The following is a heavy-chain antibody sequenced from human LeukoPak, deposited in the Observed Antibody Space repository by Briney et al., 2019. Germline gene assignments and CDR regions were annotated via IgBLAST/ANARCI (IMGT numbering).Heavy chain of an antibody. CDR1: GYTFTSNY. D-gene: IGHD5-24*01. CDR2: ISPSGGST. Sequence: ASVKVSCKAFGYTFTSNYMHWVRQPPGPGREWMGVISPSGGSTTYAQKFQGRVTLTRDMSTSTDYLELRSLRSEDTAVYYCARDNSVRDEAWWFNPWGQGTLVTVSS. V-gene: IGHV1-46*01. J-gene: IGHJ5*02. CDR3: ARDNSVRDEAWWFNP.